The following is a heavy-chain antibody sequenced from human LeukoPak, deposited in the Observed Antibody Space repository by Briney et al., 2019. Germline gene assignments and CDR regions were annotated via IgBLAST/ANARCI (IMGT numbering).Heavy chain of an antibody. CDR3: TRFAVVPAANYYYYYGMDV. D-gene: IGHD2-2*01. Sequence: GASVKVSCKASGYTFTSYAMNWVRQAPGQGLEWMGWINTNTGNPTYAQGFTGRFVFSLDTSVSTAYLQTSSLKAEDTAVYYCTRFAVVPAANYYYYYGMDVWGQGATVTVSS. CDR2: INTNTGNP. CDR1: GYTFTSYA. J-gene: IGHJ6*02. V-gene: IGHV7-4-1*02.